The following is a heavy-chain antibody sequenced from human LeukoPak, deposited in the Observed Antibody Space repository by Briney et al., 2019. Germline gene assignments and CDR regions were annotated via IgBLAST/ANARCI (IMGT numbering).Heavy chain of an antibody. CDR3: ADYDFWSGYTNWFDP. J-gene: IGHJ5*02. Sequence: PGGSLRLSCAASGFTFSSYGMHWVRQAPGKGLEWVAFIRYDGSNKYYADSVEGRFTISRDNSKNTLYLQMNSLRAEDTAVYYCADYDFWSGYTNWFDPWGQGTLVTVSS. CDR1: GFTFSSYG. CDR2: IRYDGSNK. V-gene: IGHV3-30*02. D-gene: IGHD3-3*01.